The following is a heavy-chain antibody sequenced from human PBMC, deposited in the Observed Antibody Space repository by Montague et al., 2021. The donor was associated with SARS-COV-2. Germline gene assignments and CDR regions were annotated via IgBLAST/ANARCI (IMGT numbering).Heavy chain of an antibody. D-gene: IGHD3-10*01. CDR1: GGSFSGYY. Sequence: SETLSLTCAVYGGSFSGYYWSWIRQPPGKGLEWIGEINHSGSTNYNPSLKSRVTISVDTSKNQFSLKLSSVTAADTAVYYCARVRFYGSVTSLGFDGWGHGTTVTVSS. V-gene: IGHV4-34*01. CDR2: INHSGST. CDR3: ARVRFYGSVTSLGFDG. J-gene: IGHJ6*02.